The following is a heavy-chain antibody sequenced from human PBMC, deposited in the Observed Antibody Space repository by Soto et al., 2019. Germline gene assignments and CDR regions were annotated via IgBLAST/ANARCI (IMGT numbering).Heavy chain of an antibody. Sequence: GSLRLSCATSGFSFNIFGMHWVRQAPGKALEWVGLISKNGDNQYYGDSAKGRFIISRDNPKNSLYLQLHSLRPDDTAVYYCAKDAYNAAFDVWGQGTMVTVS. D-gene: IGHD1-1*01. CDR1: GFSFNIFG. J-gene: IGHJ3*01. V-gene: IGHV3-30*18. CDR2: ISKNGDNQ. CDR3: AKDAYNAAFDV.